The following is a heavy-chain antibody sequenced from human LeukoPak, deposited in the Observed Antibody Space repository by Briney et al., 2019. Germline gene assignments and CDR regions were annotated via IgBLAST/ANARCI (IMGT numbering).Heavy chain of an antibody. V-gene: IGHV3-7*04. CDR2: IKQDGSEK. CDR3: ASDREYYYGSGSFDY. Sequence: GGSLRLSCAASGFSFSDYYMSWVRQAPGKGLEWVANIKQDGSEKYYVDSVKGRFTISRDNAKNSLYLQMNSLRAEDTAVYYCASDREYYYGSGSFDYWGQGTLVTVSS. D-gene: IGHD3-10*01. CDR1: GFSFSDYY. J-gene: IGHJ4*02.